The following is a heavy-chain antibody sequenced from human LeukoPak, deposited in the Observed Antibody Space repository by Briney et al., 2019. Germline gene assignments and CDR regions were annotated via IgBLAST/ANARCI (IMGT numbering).Heavy chain of an antibody. CDR1: GFTFSSYS. CDR2: ISSSSSYI. V-gene: IGHV3-21*01. J-gene: IGHJ4*02. Sequence: GGSLRLSCAASGFTFSSYSMNWVRQAPGKGLEWVSSISSSSSYIYYADSVKGRFTISRDNAKNSLYLQMNSLRAEDTAVYYCARGASYYDSSGLNYYFDYWGQGTLVTVSS. CDR3: ARGASYYDSSGLNYYFDY. D-gene: IGHD3-22*01.